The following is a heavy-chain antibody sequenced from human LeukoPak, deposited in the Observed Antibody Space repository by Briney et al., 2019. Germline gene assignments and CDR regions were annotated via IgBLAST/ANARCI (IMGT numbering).Heavy chain of an antibody. D-gene: IGHD2-2*02. Sequence: SGGSLRLSCSASGLTFSSYTMNWVRQAPGKGLEWVSSITSGGTYIYYADSVKGRFTISIDNAKNLLFLQMNSLRAEDTAVYYCARENYQLLYGLDHWGQGTLVTVSS. J-gene: IGHJ4*02. CDR1: GLTFSSYT. V-gene: IGHV3-21*01. CDR3: ARENYQLLYGLDH. CDR2: ITSGGTYI.